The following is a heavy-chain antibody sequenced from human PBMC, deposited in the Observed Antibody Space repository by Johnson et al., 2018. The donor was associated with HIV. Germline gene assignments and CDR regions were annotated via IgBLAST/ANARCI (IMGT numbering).Heavy chain of an antibody. J-gene: IGHJ3*02. CDR3: TTDHYFLDALDI. CDR2: IRQDGSEK. CDR1: GFTFSSYW. Sequence: VRLVESGGGLVQPGGSLRLSCAASGFTFSSYWMSWVRQAPGKGLEWVANIRQDGSEKHYVDSVKGRFTISRDNAKNSLYLQMNSLKTEDTAVYYCTTDHYFLDALDIWGQGTMVT. V-gene: IGHV3-7*03. D-gene: IGHD2/OR15-2a*01.